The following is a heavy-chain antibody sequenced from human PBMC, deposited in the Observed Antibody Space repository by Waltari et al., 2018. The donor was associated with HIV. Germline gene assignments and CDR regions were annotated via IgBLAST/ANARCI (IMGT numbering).Heavy chain of an antibody. Sequence: QVQLVQSGAEVKKPGSSVKVSCKASGGTLSSYTISWVRQAPGQGLEWMGGIIPIFGTANYAQKFQGRVTITADESTSTAYMELSSLRSEDTAVYYCARDATGTETENYYYYGMDVWGQGTTVTVSS. D-gene: IGHD1-1*01. CDR1: GGTLSSYT. CDR2: IIPIFGTA. J-gene: IGHJ6*02. V-gene: IGHV1-69*01. CDR3: ARDATGTETENYYYYGMDV.